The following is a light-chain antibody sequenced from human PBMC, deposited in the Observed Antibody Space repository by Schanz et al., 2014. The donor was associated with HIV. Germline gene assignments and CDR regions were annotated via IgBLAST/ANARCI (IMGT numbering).Light chain of an antibody. CDR2: STN. CDR3: ALYMGSGIWV. J-gene: IGLJ3*02. V-gene: IGLV8-61*01. Sequence: VVTQEPSFSVSPGGTVTLTCGLSSGSVSRNNYPSWHQQTPGQAPRTLIYSTNTRSSGVPDRFSGSILGNKAALTITGAQADDECDFYCALYMGSGIWVFGGGTKLTVL. CDR1: SGSVSRNNY.